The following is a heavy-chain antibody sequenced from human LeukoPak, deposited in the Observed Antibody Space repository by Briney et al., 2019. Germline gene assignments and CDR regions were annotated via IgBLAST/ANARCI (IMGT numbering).Heavy chain of an antibody. D-gene: IGHD3-3*01. V-gene: IGHV4-39*01. Sequence: SETLSLTCTVSGGSISSSSYFWGWIRQPPGKGLEWIGSIYYSGSTYYNPSLKSRVTMSVDTSKNQFSLKLSSVTAADTAVYYCARLFGVVITHFNWFDPWGQGTLVTVSS. J-gene: IGHJ5*02. CDR1: GGSISSSSYF. CDR2: IYYSGST. CDR3: ARLFGVVITHFNWFDP.